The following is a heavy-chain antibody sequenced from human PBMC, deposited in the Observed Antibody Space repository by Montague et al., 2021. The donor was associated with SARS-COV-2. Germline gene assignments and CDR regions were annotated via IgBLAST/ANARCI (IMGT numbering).Heavy chain of an antibody. V-gene: IGHV4-59*01. Sequence: SETLSLTCTVSSGSISSYYWSWIRQPPGKGLEWIGYIYYTGGTKYNPSLKSRVSMSVDTSKNQFSLRLTSVGAADTAVYYCARIAMAATFDSWGQGALVTVSS. J-gene: IGHJ4*02. CDR2: IYYTGGT. CDR3: ARIAMAATFDS. CDR1: SGSISSYY. D-gene: IGHD6-19*01.